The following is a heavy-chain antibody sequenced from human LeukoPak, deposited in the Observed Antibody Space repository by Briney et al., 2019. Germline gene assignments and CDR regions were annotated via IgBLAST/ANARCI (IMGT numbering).Heavy chain of an antibody. J-gene: IGHJ4*02. CDR2: IISDGSST. V-gene: IGHV3-74*01. CDR1: GFAFSNYW. Sequence: PGGSLRLSCAASGFAFSNYWMHWVRQTPGKGLVGVSRIISDGSSTIYADSVQGRFNISRDNAKNTLYLQMNSLRAEDTAVYYCARDGSLPDYWGQGTLVTVSS. CDR3: ARDGSLPDY.